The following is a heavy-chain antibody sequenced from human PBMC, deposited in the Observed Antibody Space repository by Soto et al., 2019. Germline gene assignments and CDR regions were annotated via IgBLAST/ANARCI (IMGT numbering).Heavy chain of an antibody. Sequence: SETLSLTCTVSGGSIRSYCWTWIRQPPGEGLEWIGCICNSGTTNYNPSLKSRVAISVDTHKNQFSLKLSSVTAADTAVYYCARGRVAAAATVIDYWGQGTLVTVSS. CDR1: GGSIRSYC. J-gene: IGHJ4*02. CDR3: ARGRVAAAATVIDY. V-gene: IGHV4-59*12. D-gene: IGHD6-13*01. CDR2: ICNSGTT.